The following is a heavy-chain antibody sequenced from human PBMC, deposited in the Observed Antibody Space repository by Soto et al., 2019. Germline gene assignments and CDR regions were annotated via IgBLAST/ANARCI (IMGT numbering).Heavy chain of an antibody. CDR1: GGSISSGGYY. J-gene: IGHJ6*02. CDR2: IYYSGST. CDR3: ARMNDSSGQHQYYYYYGMDV. Sequence: PSETLSLTCTVSGGSISSGGYYWSWIRQHPGKGLEWIGYIYYSGSTYYNPSLKSRVTISVDTSKNKFSLKLSSVTAADTAVYYCARMNDSSGQHQYYYYYGMDVWGQGTTVTVS. D-gene: IGHD3-22*01. V-gene: IGHV4-31*03.